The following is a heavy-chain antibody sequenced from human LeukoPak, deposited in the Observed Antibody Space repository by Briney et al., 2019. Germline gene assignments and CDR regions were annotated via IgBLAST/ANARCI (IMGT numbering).Heavy chain of an antibody. V-gene: IGHV3-48*03. J-gene: IGHJ4*02. D-gene: IGHD1-26*01. CDR2: ISSSGSTI. CDR3: ARTGGSYPYYFEY. CDR1: GFIFRSYE. Sequence: PWGSLRLSCAASGFIFRSYEMNWVRQAPGKGLECVSYISSSGSTIYYADSVKGRFTLSRDNAKNSLYLQMNSLRAEDTAVYYCARTGGSYPYYFEYWGQGTLVTVSS.